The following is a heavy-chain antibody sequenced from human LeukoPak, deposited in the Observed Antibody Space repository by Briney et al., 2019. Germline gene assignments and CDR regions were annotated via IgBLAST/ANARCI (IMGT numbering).Heavy chain of an antibody. Sequence: GGSLGLSCAASGFTFITYWMHWGRQAPGKGLVWVSRINNDGSNTNYADSVKGRFTISRDNAKTTLYLQMNSLRAEDTAVYYCARPSVAGPYFDFWGQGTLVTVSS. J-gene: IGHJ4*02. V-gene: IGHV3-74*01. D-gene: IGHD6-19*01. CDR3: ARPSVAGPYFDF. CDR1: GFTFITYW. CDR2: INNDGSNT.